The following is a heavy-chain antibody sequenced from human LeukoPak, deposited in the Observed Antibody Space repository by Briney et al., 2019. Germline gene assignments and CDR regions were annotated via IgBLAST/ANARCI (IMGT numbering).Heavy chain of an antibody. V-gene: IGHV3-23*01. CDR1: GFTFSSYG. D-gene: IGHD3-10*01. J-gene: IGHJ6*03. CDR3: AKGDFYGSGRDYYYYMDV. Sequence: GGSLRLSCAAPGFTFSSYGMSWVRQAPGKGLEWVSAISGSGGRTYYADSVKGRFTISRDNSKNTLYLQMNSLRAEDTAVYNCAKGDFYGSGRDYYYYMDVWGKGTTVTISS. CDR2: ISGSGGRT.